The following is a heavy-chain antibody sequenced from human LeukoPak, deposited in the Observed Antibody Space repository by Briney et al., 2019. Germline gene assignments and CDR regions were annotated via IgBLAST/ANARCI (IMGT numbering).Heavy chain of an antibody. CDR3: ACAYGSGWYEPVEYFQH. CDR1: GYTFTSYY. V-gene: IGHV1-46*01. Sequence: ASVKVSCKASGYTFTSYYMHWVRQAPGQGLEWMGIINPSGGSTSYAQKFQGRVTITRDTSTSTVYMELSSLRSEDTAVYYCACAYGSGWYEPVEYFQHWGQGTLVTVSS. J-gene: IGHJ1*01. CDR2: INPSGGST. D-gene: IGHD6-19*01.